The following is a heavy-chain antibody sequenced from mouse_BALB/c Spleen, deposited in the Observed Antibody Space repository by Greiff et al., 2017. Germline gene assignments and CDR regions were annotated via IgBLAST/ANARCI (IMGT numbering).Heavy chain of an antibody. CDR3: AKGGNGYFDV. V-gene: IGHV2-5-1*01. Sequence: QVQLKESGPSLVQPSQCLSITCTVSGFSLTSYGVHWVRQSPGKGLEWLGVIWTGGSTDYNAAFMSRLSIITANSKSQVFFKMNRLQADDTAIYYCAKGGNGYFDVWGAGTTVTVSS. CDR1: GFSLTSYG. J-gene: IGHJ1*01. CDR2: IWTGGST.